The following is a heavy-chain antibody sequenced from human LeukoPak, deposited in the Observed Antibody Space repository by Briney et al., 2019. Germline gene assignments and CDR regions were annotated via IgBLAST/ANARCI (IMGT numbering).Heavy chain of an antibody. Sequence: SETLSLTCTVSGGSISSSSYYWSWIRQPAGKGLEWIGRIYTSGSTNYNPSLKSRVTISVDTSKNQFSLKLSSVTAADTAVYYCASVVVPAATGAFDIWGQGTMVTVSS. CDR3: ASVVVPAATGAFDI. CDR1: GGSISSSSYY. D-gene: IGHD2-2*01. J-gene: IGHJ3*02. V-gene: IGHV4-61*02. CDR2: IYTSGST.